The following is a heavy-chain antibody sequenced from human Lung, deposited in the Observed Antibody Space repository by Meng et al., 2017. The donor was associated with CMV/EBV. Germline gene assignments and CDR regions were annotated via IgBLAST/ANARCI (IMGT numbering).Heavy chain of an antibody. CDR3: ARDWQGGAEPYGMDV. CDR2: MYYSRDA. Sequence: LXCTVSGGSITSYYWSWIRQPPGKGLEWIAYMYYSRDASYNPSLRSRVTVSVDTSKSQFSLQLSSVTAADTAVYYCARDWQGGAEPYGMDVGGQGTTAT. V-gene: IGHV4-59*01. CDR1: GGSITSYY. J-gene: IGHJ6*02. D-gene: IGHD1-14*01.